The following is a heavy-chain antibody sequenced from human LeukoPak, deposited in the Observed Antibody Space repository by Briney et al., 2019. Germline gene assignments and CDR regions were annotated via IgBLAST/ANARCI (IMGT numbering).Heavy chain of an antibody. V-gene: IGHV5-10-1*01. CDR3: ARDIVATITEGYYFDY. CDR1: GYSFTSYW. CDR2: IDPSDSYT. D-gene: IGHD5-12*01. J-gene: IGHJ4*02. Sequence: GESLQISCQGSGYSFTSYWISWVRQMPGKGLEWMGRIDPSDSYTNYSPSFQGHVTISADKSISTAYLQWSSLKASDTAMYYCARDIVATITEGYYFDYWGQGTLVTVSS.